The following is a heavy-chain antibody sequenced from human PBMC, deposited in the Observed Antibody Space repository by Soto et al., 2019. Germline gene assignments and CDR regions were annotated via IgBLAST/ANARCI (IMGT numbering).Heavy chain of an antibody. CDR2: ISGSGGST. J-gene: IGHJ5*02. V-gene: IGHV3-23*01. Sequence: PGGSLRLSCAASGFTFSSYAMSWVRQAPGKGLERVSAISGSGGSTYYADSVKGRFTISRDNSKNTLYLQMNSLRAEDTAVYYCAKDPKRITIFGVVIRGNWFDPWGQGTLVTVSS. CDR3: AKDPKRITIFGVVIRGNWFDP. D-gene: IGHD3-3*01. CDR1: GFTFSSYA.